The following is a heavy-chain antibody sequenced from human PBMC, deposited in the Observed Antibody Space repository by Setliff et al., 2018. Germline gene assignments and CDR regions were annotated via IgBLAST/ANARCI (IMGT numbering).Heavy chain of an antibody. D-gene: IGHD6-19*01. V-gene: IGHV4-61*09. J-gene: IGHJ4*02. CDR1: GDPMSSRRYY. Sequence: SETLSLTCTVSGDPMSSRRYYWAWIRQPAGKGLEWIGQIYTSWSTNYNPSLKSRVTISLDTSNNQFSLNLTSVTAADTAVYYCATSGFCSAGSCYSFDDWGQGALVTVSS. CDR2: IYTSWST. CDR3: ATSGFCSAGSCYSFDD.